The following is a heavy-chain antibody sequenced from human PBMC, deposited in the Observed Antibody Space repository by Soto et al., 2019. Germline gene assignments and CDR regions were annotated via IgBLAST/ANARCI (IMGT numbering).Heavy chain of an antibody. CDR3: ARRWGDAFDI. D-gene: IGHD3-16*01. V-gene: IGHV4-59*08. J-gene: IGHJ3*02. CDR2: IYYSGST. Sequence: SETLSLTCTVSGGSIRSYYWSWIRQPPGKGLEWIGYIYYSGSTNYNPSLKSRVTIAVDTSKNQFSLKLSSVTAADMAVYYCARRWGDAFDIWGQGTMVTGSS. CDR1: GGSIRSYY.